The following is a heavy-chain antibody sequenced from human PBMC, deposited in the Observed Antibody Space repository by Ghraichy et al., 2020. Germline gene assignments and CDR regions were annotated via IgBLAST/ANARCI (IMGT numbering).Heavy chain of an antibody. J-gene: IGHJ6*02. CDR3: ARGLGYCRCSSCFYYGMDV. CDR2: IIPIFGIR. V-gene: IGHV1-69*13. D-gene: IGHD2-2*01. Sequence: SVKVSCKASGGSFSDYAINWVRQAPGQGLEWMGGIIPIFGIRNHAQRFQGRVTVTADEGTSTAYMELCSLRSDDTVVYYCARGLGYCRCSSCFYYGMDVWGQGTPVTVSS. CDR1: GGSFSDYA.